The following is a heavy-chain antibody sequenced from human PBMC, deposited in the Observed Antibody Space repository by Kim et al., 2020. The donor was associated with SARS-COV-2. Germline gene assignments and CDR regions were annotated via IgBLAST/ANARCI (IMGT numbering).Heavy chain of an antibody. J-gene: IGHJ4*01. V-gene: IGHV3-23*01. Sequence: GGSLRLSCAASGFTFNSYAMSWVRQTPGKGLEWLSTITGTSSATTYADYVKGRFTISRDNSKHTLFLQMNSLRADDTAIYYCARRGLGGVYLYYFDYWG. D-gene: IGHD3-10*01. CDR2: ITGTSSAT. CDR1: GFTFNSYA. CDR3: ARRGLGGVYLYYFDY.